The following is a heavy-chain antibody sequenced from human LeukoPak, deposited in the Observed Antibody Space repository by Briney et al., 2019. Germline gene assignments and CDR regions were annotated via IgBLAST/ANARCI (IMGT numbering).Heavy chain of an antibody. D-gene: IGHD2-15*01. CDR3: ARACSSSSCGP. Sequence: PGGSLRLSCVGSEFTFRTYWMSWVRQAPGKGLEWVSSISGDSRYIYYADSVKGRFTISRNNAENLLYLQMNSLRAEDTALYHCARACSSSSCGPWGQGTLVTVSS. CDR1: EFTFRTYW. CDR2: ISGDSRYI. J-gene: IGHJ5*02. V-gene: IGHV3-21*04.